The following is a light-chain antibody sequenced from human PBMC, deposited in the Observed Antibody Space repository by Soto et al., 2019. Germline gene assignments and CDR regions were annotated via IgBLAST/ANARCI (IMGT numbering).Light chain of an antibody. CDR2: GNS. Sequence: QSVLTQPPSVSGAPGQRVTISCTGSSSNIGAGYDVHWYQQLPGTAPKLLIYGNSNRPSGVPDRFSGSKSGTAASLAITGLQAEEGANYYGQSYDSSLSVLVFGGGTKVTVL. CDR1: SSNIGAGYD. V-gene: IGLV1-40*01. CDR3: QSYDSSLSVLV. J-gene: IGLJ2*01.